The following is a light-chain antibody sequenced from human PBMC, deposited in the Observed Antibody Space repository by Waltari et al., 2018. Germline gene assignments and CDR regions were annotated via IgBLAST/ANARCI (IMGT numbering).Light chain of an antibody. J-gene: IGKJ2*01. CDR1: QTINNNY. Sequence: EIVLTQSSGPLSLSPGERSTLSCRSSQTINNNYLVWVQQKPGQAPRLLVYDASTRATGIPDRFSGSGSGTDFTLTITRLEPEDFAVYYCFQYGSLPFTFGLGTKLEVK. V-gene: IGKV3-20*01. CDR2: DAS. CDR3: FQYGSLPFT.